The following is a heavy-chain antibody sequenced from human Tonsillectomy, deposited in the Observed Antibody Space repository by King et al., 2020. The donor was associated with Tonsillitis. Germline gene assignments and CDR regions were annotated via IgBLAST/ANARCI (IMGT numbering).Heavy chain of an antibody. V-gene: IGHV1-69*06. Sequence: VQLVQSGAEVKKPGSSVKVSCKASGGTFSNYAISWVRQAPGQGLDWMGAIIPLFDTVHYAQKFQGRLTIIADKSSTTAYMDLSSLKYDDTAVYYCALDYGDRDFWGQGTLVTVSS. CDR1: GGTFSNYA. CDR2: IIPLFDTV. J-gene: IGHJ4*02. D-gene: IGHD4-17*01. CDR3: ALDYGDRDF.